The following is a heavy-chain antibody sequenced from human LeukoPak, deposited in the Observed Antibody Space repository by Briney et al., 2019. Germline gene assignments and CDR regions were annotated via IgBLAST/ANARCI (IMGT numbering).Heavy chain of an antibody. V-gene: IGHV4-34*01. CDR1: GGSFSGYY. CDR3: ARRGEYSSSWYLRRGTKFDY. D-gene: IGHD6-13*01. CDR2: INHSGST. J-gene: IGHJ4*02. Sequence: SETLSLTCAVYGGSFSGYYWSWIRQPPGKGLEWIGEINHSGSTNYNPSLKSRVTISVDTSKNQFSLKLSSVTAADTAVYYCARRGEYSSSWYLRRGTKFDYWGQGTLVTVSS.